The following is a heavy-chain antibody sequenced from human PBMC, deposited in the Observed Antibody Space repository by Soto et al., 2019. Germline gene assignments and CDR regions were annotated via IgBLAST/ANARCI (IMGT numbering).Heavy chain of an antibody. CDR3: ARDPPDY. V-gene: IGHV1-18*01. J-gene: IGHJ4*02. CDR2: ISAYNGNT. CDR1: GYTFSSYG. Sequence: ASVKVSCKASGYTFSSYGITWVRQAPGQGPEWMGWISAYNGNTNYAQNLQGRITMTTDTSTSTAYMELRSLRSDDTAVYYCARDPPDYWGQGTLVTVSS.